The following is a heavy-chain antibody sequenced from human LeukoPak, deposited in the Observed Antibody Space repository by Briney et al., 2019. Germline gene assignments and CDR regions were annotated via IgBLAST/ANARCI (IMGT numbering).Heavy chain of an antibody. V-gene: IGHV3-23*01. D-gene: IGHD6-19*01. CDR3: AKDLIGAVAGPSVDY. CDR1: GFTFSSYA. J-gene: IGHJ4*02. CDR2: ISGSGGST. Sequence: GGSLRLSCAASGFTFSSYAMSWVRRAPGKGLEWVSAISGSGGSTYYADSVKGRFTISRDNSKNTLYLQMNSLRAEDTAVYYCAKDLIGAVAGPSVDYWGQGTLVTVSS.